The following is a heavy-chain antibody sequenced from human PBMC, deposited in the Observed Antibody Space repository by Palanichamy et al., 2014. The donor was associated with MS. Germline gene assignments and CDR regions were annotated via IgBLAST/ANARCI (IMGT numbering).Heavy chain of an antibody. Sequence: QVQLQQWGAGPLKPSETLSLTCAIYGGSFSPYYWGWIRQPPGKGLEWIGEFDQGGSTNSNPSLKSRVTISVDKSKNQFSLKLTSVTAADTAVYYCATGRIRGSYYHYWGQGTLITVSS. V-gene: IGHV4-34*01. J-gene: IGHJ4*02. CDR1: GGSFSPYY. CDR3: ATGRIRGSYYHY. CDR2: FDQGGST. D-gene: IGHD1-26*01.